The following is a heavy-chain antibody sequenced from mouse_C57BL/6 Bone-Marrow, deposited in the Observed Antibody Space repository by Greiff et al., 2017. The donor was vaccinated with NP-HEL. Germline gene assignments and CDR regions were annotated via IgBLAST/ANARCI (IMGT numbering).Heavy chain of an antibody. D-gene: IGHD2-1*01. J-gene: IGHJ4*01. CDR2: IRSKSTNYAT. CDR1: GFSFNTYA. V-gene: IGHV10-1*01. CDR3: VSQIYYGNYEAMDY. Sequence: GGGLVQPKGSLKLSCAASGFSFNTYAMNWVRQAPGKGLEWVARIRSKSTNYATYYADSVKDRFTISRDDSESMLYLQMNNLKTEDTAMYYCVSQIYYGNYEAMDYWGQGTSVTVSS.